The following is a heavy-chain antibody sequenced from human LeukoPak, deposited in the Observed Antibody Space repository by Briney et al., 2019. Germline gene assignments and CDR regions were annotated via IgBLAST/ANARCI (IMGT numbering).Heavy chain of an antibody. Sequence: PGGSLRLSCAASGFTFRSFSMNWVRQAPGKGLEWVSAISSSGRYMYYADSVKGRFTISRDNANNSLYLQMNSLRAEDTAVYYCARDLPITMVRGVASGWFDPWGQGTLVTVSS. V-gene: IGHV3-21*01. J-gene: IGHJ5*02. D-gene: IGHD3-10*01. CDR1: GFTFRSFS. CDR2: ISSSGRYM. CDR3: ARDLPITMVRGVASGWFDP.